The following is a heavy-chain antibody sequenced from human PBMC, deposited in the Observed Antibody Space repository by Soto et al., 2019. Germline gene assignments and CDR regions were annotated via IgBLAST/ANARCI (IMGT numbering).Heavy chain of an antibody. CDR1: GYSFTSYW. J-gene: IGHJ6*02. D-gene: IGHD2-8*01. V-gene: IGHV5-51*03. CDR2: IYPGDSDT. Sequence: GESLKISCKGSGYSFTSYWIGWVRQMPGKGLEWMGIIYPGDSDTRYSPSFQGQVTISADKSISTAYLQWSSLKASDTAMYYCARVLLVYAIASDVIDVWGQGTTVTV. CDR3: ARVLLVYAIASDVIDV.